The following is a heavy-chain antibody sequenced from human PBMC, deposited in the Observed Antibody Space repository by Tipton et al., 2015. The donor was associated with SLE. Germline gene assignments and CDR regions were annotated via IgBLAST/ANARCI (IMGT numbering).Heavy chain of an antibody. D-gene: IGHD1-26*01. Sequence: SLRLSCAASGFTFHSHAMSWVRQAPGKGLEWVSVIYTSDSTYYADSVKGRFTIYRDDSKNTLYLQMNSLRADDTAVYYCVTRGWEFDYWGQGTLVTVSS. CDR2: IYTSDST. CDR3: VTRGWEFDY. V-gene: IGHV3-23*03. J-gene: IGHJ4*02. CDR1: GFTFHSHA.